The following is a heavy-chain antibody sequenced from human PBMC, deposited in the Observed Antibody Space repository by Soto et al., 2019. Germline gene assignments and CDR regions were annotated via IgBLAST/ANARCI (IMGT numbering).Heavy chain of an antibody. CDR3: AKGVRGVIRTSEFDY. D-gene: IGHD3-10*01. V-gene: IGHV3-23*01. Sequence: GGSLRLSCAASGFTFRSYAMSWVRQAPGKGLEWVSAISGSGGSTYYADSVKGRFTISRDNSKNTLCLQMNSLRAEDTAVYYCAKGVRGVIRTSEFDYWGQGTLVTVSS. J-gene: IGHJ4*02. CDR1: GFTFRSYA. CDR2: ISGSGGST.